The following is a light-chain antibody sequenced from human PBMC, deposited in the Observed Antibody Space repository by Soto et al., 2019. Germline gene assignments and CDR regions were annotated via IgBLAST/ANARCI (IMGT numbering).Light chain of an antibody. Sequence: QFPSTGSPFTSERATLYCRASQSVSINVAWYQQKPGQAPRLLIYGASSMATGIPDRFSGSGSGTDFTLTISELEPEDFAVYFCQQDYDSAYTFGQGTKVDIK. V-gene: IGKV3D-20*02. CDR3: QQDYDSAYT. J-gene: IGKJ2*01. CDR2: GAS. CDR1: QSVSIN.